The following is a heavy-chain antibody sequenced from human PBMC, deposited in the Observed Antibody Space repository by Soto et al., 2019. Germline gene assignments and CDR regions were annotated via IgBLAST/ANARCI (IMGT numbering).Heavy chain of an antibody. CDR2: MTGSGSTI. V-gene: IGHV3-48*02. CDR3: QSTPATVGWDYYGLDV. J-gene: IGHJ6*02. D-gene: IGHD1-26*01. CDR1: GFRFSEYS. Sequence: VQLVQFGGGLVQPGGSLRLSCAGSGFRFSEYSLNWVRQSPGKGLEWISYMTGSGSTISYADSVRGRFIISRDNARNSVYLHMNSLRDEDTAVYYCQSTPATVGWDYYGLDVWGQGTTVTVSS.